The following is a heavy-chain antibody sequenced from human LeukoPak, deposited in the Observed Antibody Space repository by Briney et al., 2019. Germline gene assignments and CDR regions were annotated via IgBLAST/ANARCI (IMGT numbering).Heavy chain of an antibody. J-gene: IGHJ3*02. CDR3: ATGRSSGWSYAFDI. V-gene: IGHV3-13*01. CDR2: IGTLADT. D-gene: IGHD6-19*01. Sequence: GGSLRLSCAVSGLTFSRHDMHWVRQVTGEGLEWVSAIGTLADTFYSDSVKGRFTISRENAKNSLYLQMNSLRAGDTAVYYCATGRSSGWSYAFDIWGRGTMVTVSS. CDR1: GLTFSRHD.